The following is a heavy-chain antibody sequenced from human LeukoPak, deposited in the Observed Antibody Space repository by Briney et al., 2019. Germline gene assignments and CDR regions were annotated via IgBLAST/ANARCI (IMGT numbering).Heavy chain of an antibody. CDR1: GFTFSSFA. CDR3: ARNSGSLDY. Sequence: PGGSLRLSCAASGFTFSSFAMSWVRQAPGKGLEWVSGIIGSGGGTLYADSVKGRFTISRDNSKNTLYLQMNSLRAEDTAVYYCARNSGSLDYWGQGTLVTVSS. CDR2: IIGSGGGT. V-gene: IGHV3-23*01. J-gene: IGHJ4*02. D-gene: IGHD1-26*01.